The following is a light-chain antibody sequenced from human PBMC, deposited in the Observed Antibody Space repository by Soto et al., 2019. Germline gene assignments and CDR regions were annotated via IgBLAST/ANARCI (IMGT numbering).Light chain of an antibody. CDR1: QNIRSS. V-gene: IGKV3-15*01. J-gene: IGKJ1*01. CDR2: DAS. Sequence: EVVMTQSPASLSAAPGERVSLSCRASQNIRSSLAWYQQRPVQAPRLLIYDASTRATGIPARFSGSGSGTEFTLTISSLQSEDLAVYFCQQYHNWPPTFGQGTKVDIK. CDR3: QQYHNWPPT.